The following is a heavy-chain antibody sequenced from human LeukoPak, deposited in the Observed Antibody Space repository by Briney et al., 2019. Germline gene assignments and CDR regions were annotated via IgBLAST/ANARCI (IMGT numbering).Heavy chain of an antibody. CDR2: MNPNSGNT. Sequence: ASVKVSCKASGYTFTSYDINWVRQATGRGLEWMGWMNPNSGNTGYAQKFQGRVTMTRNTSISTAYMELSSLRSEDTAVYYCARFYYDSSGYYYWYYYYYYGMDVWGQGTTVTVSS. J-gene: IGHJ6*02. D-gene: IGHD3-22*01. CDR3: ARFYYDSSGYYYWYYYYYYGMDV. CDR1: GYTFTSYD. V-gene: IGHV1-8*01.